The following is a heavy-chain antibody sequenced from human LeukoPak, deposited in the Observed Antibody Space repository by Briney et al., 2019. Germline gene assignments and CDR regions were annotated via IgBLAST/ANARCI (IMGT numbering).Heavy chain of an antibody. CDR3: ARRYCSGSVCYHYYYYMDV. D-gene: IGHD2-8*02. Sequence: SETLSLTCAVYGGSFGNYYWSWIRQPPGKGLEWIGEVDHRGDTNYNPSLKSRVTMSVDMSKNQFSLKLISVTAADTAVYYCARRYCSGSVCYHYYYYMDVWGEGTTVTVSS. CDR1: GGSFGNYY. CDR2: VDHRGDT. J-gene: IGHJ6*03. V-gene: IGHV4-34*01.